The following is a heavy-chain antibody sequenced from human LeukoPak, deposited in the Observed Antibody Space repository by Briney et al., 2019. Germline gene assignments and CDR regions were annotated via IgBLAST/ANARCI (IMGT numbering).Heavy chain of an antibody. CDR3: ARGGGGSTSCYDY. D-gene: IGHD2-2*01. Sequence: PGRSLRLSCAASGFTFSSYAMPWVRQAPGKGLEWVAVISYDGSNKYYADSVKGRFTISRDNSKDTLYLQMNSLRAEDTAVYYCARGGGGSTSCYDYWGQGTLVTVSS. J-gene: IGHJ4*02. V-gene: IGHV3-30*01. CDR1: GFTFSSYA. CDR2: ISYDGSNK.